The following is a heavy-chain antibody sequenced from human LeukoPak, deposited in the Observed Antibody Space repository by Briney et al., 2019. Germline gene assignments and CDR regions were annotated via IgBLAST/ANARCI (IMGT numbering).Heavy chain of an antibody. V-gene: IGHV4-61*02. CDR1: RGSISSGSYY. CDR3: ARAGFPAFDI. Sequence: SQTLSLTCAVSRGSISSGSYYWSWIRQPAGKGLEWIGRIYTSGSTNYNPSLKSRVTISVDTSKNQFSLKLSSVTAADTAVYYCARAGFPAFDIWGQGTMVTVSS. CDR2: IYTSGST. J-gene: IGHJ3*02. D-gene: IGHD1-1*01.